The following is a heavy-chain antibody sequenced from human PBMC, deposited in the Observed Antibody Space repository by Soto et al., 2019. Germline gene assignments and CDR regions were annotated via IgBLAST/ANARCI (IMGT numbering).Heavy chain of an antibody. CDR3: VHALRWFCCEL. J-gene: IGHJ2*01. Sequence: QITLKESAPTLVKPTQTLTLTCTFSGFSLSTSGVGVGWIRQPPGKALEWLALIYWDHSERYSPSLKSRLTIPTDTSKSQGVLTLTNTAPLATATYFGVHALRWFCCELWGRGTLVTFCS. D-gene: IGHD3-10*01. V-gene: IGHV2-5*02. CDR2: IYWDHSE. CDR1: GFSLSTSGVG.